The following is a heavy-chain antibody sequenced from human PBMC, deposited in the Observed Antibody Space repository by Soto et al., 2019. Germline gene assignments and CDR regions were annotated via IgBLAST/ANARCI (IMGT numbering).Heavy chain of an antibody. D-gene: IGHD3-3*01. CDR2: INSDASTT. Sequence: GGSLRLSCGASGFTFSSYWMHWVRQAPGKGLVWVSRINSDASTTSYADSVKGLFAISRDNAKNTLYLQMNSLRAEDSAVYYCARYYDFWSGLDSWGQGTLVTVSS. CDR1: GFTFSSYW. J-gene: IGHJ4*02. V-gene: IGHV3-74*01. CDR3: ARYYDFWSGLDS.